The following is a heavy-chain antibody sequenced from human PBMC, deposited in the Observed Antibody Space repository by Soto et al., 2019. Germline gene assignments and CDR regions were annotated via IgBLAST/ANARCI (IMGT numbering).Heavy chain of an antibody. CDR1: GFTFRTYT. V-gene: IGHV3-21*01. J-gene: IGHJ6*02. CDR2: IRGFSPYT. CDR3: ARDRGYDAHDYYYNAMDV. Sequence: PGGSLRLSCVASGFTFRTYTMNWVRQAPGKGLEWVSGIRGFSPYTFYAESVKGRFTISRDNAKNSLYLQMNSLGVEDTAVYYCARDRGYDAHDYYYNAMDVWGQGIQVTVSS. D-gene: IGHD2-15*01.